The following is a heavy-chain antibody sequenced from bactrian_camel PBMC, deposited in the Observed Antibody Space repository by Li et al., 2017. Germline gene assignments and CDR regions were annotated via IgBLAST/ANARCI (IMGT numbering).Heavy chain of an antibody. D-gene: IGHD4*01. J-gene: IGHJ4*01. Sequence: VQLVESGGASVQPGGSLRLSCAASGFTFSMHAMSWVRQASGKGLEWVSGIDRRGSSTYYSDSVKDRFTISRDNGKNTLYLQLNRLKTEDSAMYYCAKVGPSGVPELIIWGQGTQVTVS. CDR2: IDRRGSST. V-gene: IGHV3S31*01. CDR3: AKVGPSGVPELII. CDR1: GFTFSMHA.